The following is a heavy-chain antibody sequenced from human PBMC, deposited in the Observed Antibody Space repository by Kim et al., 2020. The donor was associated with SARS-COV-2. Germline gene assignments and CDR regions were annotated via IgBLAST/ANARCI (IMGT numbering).Heavy chain of an antibody. Sequence: GGSLRLSCEASGFTFSRYWMHWVRQAPGKGLVWVSYMDTDGSIRTYADSVRGRFIISRDNAKNMLYLQMNSLRAEDTAVYYCVRGITTAGNLGDSWGQGT. CDR2: MDTDGSIR. CDR1: GFTFSRYW. CDR3: VRGITTAGNLGDS. J-gene: IGHJ5*02. V-gene: IGHV3-74*01. D-gene: IGHD6-13*01.